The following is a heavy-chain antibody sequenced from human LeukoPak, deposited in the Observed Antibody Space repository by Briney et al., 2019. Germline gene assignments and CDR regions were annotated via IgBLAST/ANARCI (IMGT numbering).Heavy chain of an antibody. J-gene: IGHJ4*02. V-gene: IGHV4-39*01. Sequence: SETLSLTCTVSGGSIYSTTFYWGWIRQPPGKGLEWVGSMYYDGSTYHNPSLTSRVPISVDTSNNPFSLKLTSVTVADTAVYFCARRSDSGSDDGEDYFDYWGQGTLVTVSS. D-gene: IGHD1-26*01. CDR2: MYYDGST. CDR3: ARRSDSGSDDGEDYFDY. CDR1: GGSIYSTTFY.